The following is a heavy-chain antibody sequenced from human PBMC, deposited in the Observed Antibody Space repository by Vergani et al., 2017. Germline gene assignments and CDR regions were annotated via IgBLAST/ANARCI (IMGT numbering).Heavy chain of an antibody. Sequence: EVQLLESGGNLVQPGGSLRLSCAASGFTFTNFAMTWVRQSPGEGLEWVSGISGSGGFTNYADSVKGRFTISRDNSKNTMFLQMNNLRAEDTAVYYCAKDNVPGYYESSGYCDYWGQGTLVTVSS. CDR3: AKDNVPGYYESSGYCDY. D-gene: IGHD3-22*01. CDR1: GFTFTNFA. V-gene: IGHV3-23*01. J-gene: IGHJ4*02. CDR2: ISGSGGFT.